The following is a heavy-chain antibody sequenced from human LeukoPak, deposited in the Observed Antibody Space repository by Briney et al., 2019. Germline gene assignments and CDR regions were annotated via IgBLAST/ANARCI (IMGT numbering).Heavy chain of an antibody. Sequence: ASVTVSCKASGYTFTGYYMHWVRQAPGQGLEWMGWINPNSGGTNYAQKFQGRVTMTRDTSISTAYMELSRLRSDDTAVYYCALIVGANISFDYWGQGTLVTVSS. CDR3: ALIVGANISFDY. D-gene: IGHD1-26*01. V-gene: IGHV1-2*02. CDR2: INPNSGGT. CDR1: GYTFTGYY. J-gene: IGHJ4*02.